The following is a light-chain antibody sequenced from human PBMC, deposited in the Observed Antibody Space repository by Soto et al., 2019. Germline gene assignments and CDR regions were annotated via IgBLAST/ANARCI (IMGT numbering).Light chain of an antibody. J-gene: IGKJ1*01. CDR2: DAS. CDR3: QQYNSYWT. Sequence: DIQMTQSPSTLSASVGDRLTITCRASQSISSWLAWYQQKPGKAPXXLIYDASSLESGVPSRFSGSGSGTEFTLTISSLQPDDFATYDCQQYNSYWTFGQGTKVDIK. CDR1: QSISSW. V-gene: IGKV1-5*01.